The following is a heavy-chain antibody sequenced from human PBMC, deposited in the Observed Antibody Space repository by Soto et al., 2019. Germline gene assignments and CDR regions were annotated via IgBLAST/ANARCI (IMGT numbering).Heavy chain of an antibody. CDR1: GFTFSSYA. D-gene: IGHD6-6*01. Sequence: GLSLIPSCAASGFTFSSYAMSWVRQAPGKGLEWVSGISSNGVGTYYANSVQGRFTISRDNSKNTVYLQMGSLRPEDMAVYYCARRARPDFYYMDVWGKGTTVTVSS. CDR3: ARRARPDFYYMDV. J-gene: IGHJ6*03. CDR2: ISSNGVGT. V-gene: IGHV3-64*01.